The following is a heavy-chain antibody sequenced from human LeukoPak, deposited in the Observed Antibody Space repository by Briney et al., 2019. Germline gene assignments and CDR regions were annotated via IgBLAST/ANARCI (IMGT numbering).Heavy chain of an antibody. CDR3: AQDLDSSGYYLDY. CDR1: GFTFSSYA. CDR2: ISGSGGST. D-gene: IGHD3-22*01. J-gene: IGHJ4*02. V-gene: IGHV3-23*01. Sequence: GGSLRLSCAASGFTFSSYAMSWVRQAPGKGLEWVSAISGSGGSTYYADSVKGRFTISGDNSKNTLYLQMNSLRAEDTAVYYCAQDLDSSGYYLDYWGQGTLVTVSS.